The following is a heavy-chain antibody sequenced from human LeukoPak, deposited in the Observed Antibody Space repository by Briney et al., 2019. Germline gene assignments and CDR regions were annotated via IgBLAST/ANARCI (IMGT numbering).Heavy chain of an antibody. D-gene: IGHD2-15*01. J-gene: IGHJ6*02. CDR3: ARGLVVVAATSDYYYYGMDV. V-gene: IGHV4-39*07. Sequence: SETLSLTCTVSGGSISSSSYYWGWIRQPPGKGLEWIGSIYYSGSTYYNPSLKSRVTISVDTSKNQFSLKLSSVTAADTAVYYCARGLVVVAATSDYYYYGMDVWGQGTTVTVSS. CDR2: IYYSGST. CDR1: GGSISSSSYY.